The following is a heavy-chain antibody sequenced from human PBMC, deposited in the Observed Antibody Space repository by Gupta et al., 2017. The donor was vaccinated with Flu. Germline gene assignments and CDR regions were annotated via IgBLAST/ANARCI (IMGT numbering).Heavy chain of an antibody. J-gene: IGHJ5*02. CDR1: GYSFTSYW. Sequence: EVQLVQSGAEVKKPGESLKISCKGSGYSFTSYWIGWVRQMPGKGLEWMGIIYPGDSDTRYSPSFQGQVTISADKSISTAYLQWSSLKASDTAMYYCARQEQAYYDFWSGYHTPFGWFDPWGQGTLVTVSS. CDR2: IYPGDSDT. CDR3: ARQEQAYYDFWSGYHTPFGWFDP. D-gene: IGHD3-3*01. V-gene: IGHV5-51*01.